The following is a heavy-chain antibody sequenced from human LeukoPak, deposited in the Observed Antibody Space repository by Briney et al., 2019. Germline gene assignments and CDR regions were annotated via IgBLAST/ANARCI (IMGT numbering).Heavy chain of an antibody. CDR1: GGSMRNYY. D-gene: IGHD2-15*01. V-gene: IGHV4-59*01. CDR3: ARGWACSWYYFDF. J-gene: IGHJ4*02. CDR2: TYDSGSS. Sequence: SETLSLICAVSGGSMRNYYWSWIRQPPGKGLEWIGYTYDSGSSSYNPSLRSRVSISIDTSKNQFSLNLSSVTAADTAVYYCARGWACSWYYFDFWGQGTLVTVSS.